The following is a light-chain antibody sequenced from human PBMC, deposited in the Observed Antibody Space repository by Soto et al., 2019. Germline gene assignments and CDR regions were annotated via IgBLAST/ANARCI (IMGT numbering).Light chain of an antibody. V-gene: IGKV1-9*01. CDR3: QHLRTYPFS. Sequence: QLTQSPSSLSASVGDRVTITCRASQDISTYLAWYQQKPGKAPTLLIYATYTLQSGVPSRFSGGGFGTDFTLTINSLQPEDFATYYCQHLRTYPFSFGQGTKLDIK. CDR1: QDISTY. J-gene: IGKJ2*03. CDR2: ATY.